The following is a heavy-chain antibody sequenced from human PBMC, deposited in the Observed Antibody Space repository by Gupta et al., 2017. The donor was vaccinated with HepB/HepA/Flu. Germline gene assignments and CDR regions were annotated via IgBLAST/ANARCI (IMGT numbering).Heavy chain of an antibody. D-gene: IGHD3-10*01. CDR2: IKEDGSEK. Sequence: EVQLVESGGGLVQPGGSLRLSCAASGLTFYTYWMTWVRQAPGKGLEWVANIKEDGSEKYYVDSVKGRFTISRDNAKNSLYLQMNSVRAEDTAVYYCARELWFGELINSWGQGTLVTVSS. J-gene: IGHJ4*02. V-gene: IGHV3-7*01. CDR1: GLTFYTYW. CDR3: ARELWFGELINS.